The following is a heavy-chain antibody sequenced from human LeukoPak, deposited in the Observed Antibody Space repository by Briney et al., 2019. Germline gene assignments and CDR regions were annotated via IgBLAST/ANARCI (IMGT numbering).Heavy chain of an antibody. D-gene: IGHD6-13*01. V-gene: IGHV1-2*02. J-gene: IGHJ6*03. CDR2: INPNRGGT. Sequence: GASVKVSCKASGYTFIDNYLHWVRQAPGQGLEWMGWINPNRGGTNFAQKFQGRVTMTRDTSISTAYMELDRLTSGDTAIYYCARREFTPAGPGNYHYYYLDVWGKGTMLTVSS. CDR1: GYTFIDNY. CDR3: ARREFTPAGPGNYHYYYLDV.